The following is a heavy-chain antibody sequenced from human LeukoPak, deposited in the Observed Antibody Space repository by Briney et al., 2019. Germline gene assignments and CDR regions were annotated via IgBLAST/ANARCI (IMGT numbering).Heavy chain of an antibody. V-gene: IGHV4-34*01. J-gene: IGHJ4*02. CDR3: ARSEYSSGWLLDY. CDR2: INHSGIT. Sequence: SETLSLTCADYGGSFSDYYWSWIRQPPGKGLEWIGEINHSGITNYNPSLKSRVTISVDTSKNQFSLKLSSVTAADTAVYYCARSEYSSGWLLDYWGQGTLVTVSS. CDR1: GGSFSDYY. D-gene: IGHD6-19*01.